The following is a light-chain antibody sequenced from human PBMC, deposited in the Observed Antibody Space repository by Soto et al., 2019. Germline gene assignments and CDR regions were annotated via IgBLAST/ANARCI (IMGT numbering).Light chain of an antibody. Sequence: QSALTQPPSASGSPGQSVTISCTGTSSDVGGYTYVSWYQQHPGKAPKLLIHDVTERPSGVPDRFSGSRSDSTASLTVSGLRAEDEADYYCSSYACNDIVLFGGGTKLTVL. CDR2: DVT. CDR1: SSDVGGYTY. J-gene: IGLJ2*01. CDR3: SSYACNDIVL. V-gene: IGLV2-8*01.